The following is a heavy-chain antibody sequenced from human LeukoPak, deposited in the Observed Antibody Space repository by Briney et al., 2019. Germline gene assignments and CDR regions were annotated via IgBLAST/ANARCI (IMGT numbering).Heavy chain of an antibody. CDR1: GFTFSRYG. V-gene: IGHV3-53*01. CDR2: IYSGGST. Sequence: PGGSLRLSCAASGFTFSRYGMSWVRQAPGKGLEWVSVIYSGGSTYYADSVKGRFTISRDNSKNTLHLQMNSLRAEDTAVYYCARGYCSGGSCYWLDYWGQGTLVTVSS. J-gene: IGHJ4*02. D-gene: IGHD2-15*01. CDR3: ARGYCSGGSCYWLDY.